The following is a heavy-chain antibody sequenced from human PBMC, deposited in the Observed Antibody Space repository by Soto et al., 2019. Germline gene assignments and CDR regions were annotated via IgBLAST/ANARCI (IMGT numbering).Heavy chain of an antibody. CDR1: GYSFTSYW. CDR3: ARRVAATRYYYYYYGMDV. CDR2: IYPGDSDT. V-gene: IGHV5-51*01. Sequence: GESLKISCKGSGYSFTSYWIGWVRQMPGKGLEWMGIIYPGDSDTRYSPSFQGQVTISADKSISTAYLQWSSLKASDTAMYYCARRVAATRYYYYYYGMDVWGQGTTVTRLL. J-gene: IGHJ6*02. D-gene: IGHD2-15*01.